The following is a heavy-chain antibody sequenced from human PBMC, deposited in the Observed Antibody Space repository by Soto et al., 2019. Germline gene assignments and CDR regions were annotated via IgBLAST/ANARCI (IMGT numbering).Heavy chain of an antibody. CDR2: ISTYNGNT. Sequence: QVQLLQSGAEVKKPGASVRVSCKASGYSFTRFGISWVRQAPGQGLEWVGRISTYNGNTKYAQKLEGRVTVSTDTSTSTAYMELRRQRSDDTAVYYCARDPQYRTSPQVFDYWGQGTLLTVSS. CDR1: GYSFTRFG. D-gene: IGHD6-6*01. CDR3: ARDPQYRTSPQVFDY. J-gene: IGHJ4*02. V-gene: IGHV1-18*01.